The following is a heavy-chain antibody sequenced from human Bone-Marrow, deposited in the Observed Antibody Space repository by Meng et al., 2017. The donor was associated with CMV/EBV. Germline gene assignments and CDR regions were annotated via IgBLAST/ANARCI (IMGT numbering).Heavy chain of an antibody. Sequence: GESLKISCGASGFTFSNAWMSWVRQAPGKGLEWVGRIKSKTDGGTTDYAAPVKGRFTISRDDSKNTLYLQMNSLKTEDTAVYYCTTDVGIAARRGYYYGMAVWGQGTTVTGSS. CDR1: GFTFSNAW. D-gene: IGHD6-6*01. CDR3: TTDVGIAARRGYYYGMAV. V-gene: IGHV3-15*01. CDR2: IKSKTDGGTT. J-gene: IGHJ6*01.